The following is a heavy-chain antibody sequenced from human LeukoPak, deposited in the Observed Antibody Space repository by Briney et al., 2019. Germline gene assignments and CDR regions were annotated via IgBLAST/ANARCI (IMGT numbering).Heavy chain of an antibody. V-gene: IGHV4-39*01. Sequence: SEALSLTCTVSGGSITNSDYFWGWIRQPPGKGLEWIGNVDYSGRTHYNPSLMSRVTIYADNSKNQFSLKLRSVTAADTAVYYCARLDASSAHFSGSFPDYWGQGTLVTVSS. CDR3: ARLDASSAHFSGSFPDY. J-gene: IGHJ4*02. D-gene: IGHD3-10*01. CDR1: GGSITNSDYF. CDR2: VDYSGRT.